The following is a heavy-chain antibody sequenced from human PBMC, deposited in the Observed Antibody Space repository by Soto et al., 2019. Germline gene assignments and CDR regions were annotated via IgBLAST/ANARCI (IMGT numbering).Heavy chain of an antibody. J-gene: IGHJ4*02. CDR2: ISSSGSTI. CDR3: ARAVPLHCSSTSCYAFYFDY. V-gene: IGHV3-11*01. CDR1: GFTFSDYY. Sequence: QVQLVESGGGLVKPGGSLRLSCAASGFTFSDYYMSRIRQAPGKGLEWVSYISSSGSTIYYADSVKGRFTISRDNAKNSLYLQMNSLRAEDTAVYYCARAVPLHCSSTSCYAFYFDYWGQGTLVTVSS. D-gene: IGHD2-2*01.